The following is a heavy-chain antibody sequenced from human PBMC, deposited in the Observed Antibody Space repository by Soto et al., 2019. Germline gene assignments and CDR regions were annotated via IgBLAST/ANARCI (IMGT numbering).Heavy chain of an antibody. CDR3: TTVVGYYGSGSYYPFDY. J-gene: IGHJ4*02. Sequence: GGSLRLSCAASGFTFSNAWMSLVRQAPGKGLEWVGRIKSKTDGGTTDYAAPVKGRFTISRDDSKNTLYLQMNSLKTEDTAVYYCTTVVGYYGSGSYYPFDYWGQGTLVTVSS. CDR2: IKSKTDGGTT. CDR1: GFTFSNAW. V-gene: IGHV3-15*01. D-gene: IGHD3-10*01.